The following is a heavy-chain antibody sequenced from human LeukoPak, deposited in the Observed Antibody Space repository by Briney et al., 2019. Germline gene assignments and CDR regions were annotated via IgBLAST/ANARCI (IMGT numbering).Heavy chain of an antibody. CDR3: AKVIKGGGSYPSDY. J-gene: IGHJ4*02. CDR1: GYTFTSYD. V-gene: IGHV1-8*03. Sequence: ASVKVSCKASGYTFTSYDINWVRQATGQGLEWMGWMNPNSGNTGYAQKFQGRVTITRNTSISTAYMELSSLRSEDTAVYYCAKVIKGGGSYPSDYWGQGTLVTVSS. D-gene: IGHD1-26*01. CDR2: MNPNSGNT.